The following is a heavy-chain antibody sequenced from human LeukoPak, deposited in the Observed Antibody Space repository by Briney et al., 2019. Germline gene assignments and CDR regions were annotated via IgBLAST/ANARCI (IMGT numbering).Heavy chain of an antibody. Sequence: GGSLRLSCAASGFTFSSYAMSWVRQAPGKGLEWVSAISGSGGSTYYADSVKGRFTISRDNSKNTLYLQMNSLRAEDTAVYYCAKDSIYYDSSRWDYWGQGTLVTVSS. J-gene: IGHJ4*02. V-gene: IGHV3-23*01. D-gene: IGHD3-22*01. CDR1: GFTFSSYA. CDR2: ISGSGGST. CDR3: AKDSIYYDSSRWDY.